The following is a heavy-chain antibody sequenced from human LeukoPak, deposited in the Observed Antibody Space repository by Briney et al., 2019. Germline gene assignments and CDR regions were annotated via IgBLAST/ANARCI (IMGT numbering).Heavy chain of an antibody. CDR1: GFTFSGFA. CDR2: VTHDGGST. D-gene: IGHD3-9*01. V-gene: IGHV3-64D*09. Sequence: GGSLRLSCSASGFTFSGFAMHWVRQAPGKGLEYVSTVTHDGGSTYYADSVKGRFTISRDNSKNTLYLQMSSLRPEDTAVYYCARPTGRGFDLWGRGTLVTVSS. CDR3: ARPTGRGFDL. J-gene: IGHJ2*01.